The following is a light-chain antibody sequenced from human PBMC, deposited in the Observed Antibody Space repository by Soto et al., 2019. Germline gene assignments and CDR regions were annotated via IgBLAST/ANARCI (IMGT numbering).Light chain of an antibody. CDR2: DAS. V-gene: IGKV1-5*01. CDR1: QSIGSW. J-gene: IGKJ2*01. CDR3: QQYESHFRT. Sequence: DIQMTQSPSTLSASVGDRVTITCRVSQSIGSWLAWYQQKPGKAPMLLIYDASKLESGVPPRFSGSGSGTEFTLAIPGLQPDDFATYYCQQYESHFRTFGQGTKLEIK.